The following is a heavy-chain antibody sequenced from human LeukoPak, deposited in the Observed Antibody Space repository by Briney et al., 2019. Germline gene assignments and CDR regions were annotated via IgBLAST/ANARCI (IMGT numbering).Heavy chain of an antibody. CDR3: ARSRNYYASGSSFDY. J-gene: IGHJ4*02. CDR2: IYYSGST. D-gene: IGHD3-10*01. V-gene: IGHV4-59*01. Sequence: SETLSLTCTVSGGSISSYYWSWIRQPPGKGLEWIGNIYYSGSTKYNPSLKSRVTISVNTSKNQFSLRLSSVTAADTAVYFCARSRNYYASGSSFDYWGQGTLDTVSS. CDR1: GGSISSYY.